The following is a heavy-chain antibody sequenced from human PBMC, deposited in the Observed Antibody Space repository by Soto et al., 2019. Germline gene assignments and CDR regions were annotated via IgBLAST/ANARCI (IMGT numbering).Heavy chain of an antibody. D-gene: IGHD3-10*01. V-gene: IGHV4-39*01. J-gene: IGHJ6*02. CDR2: THYSGST. CDR3: ARRGVERGMDV. Sequence: QLQLQESGPGLVKPSKTLSLTCTVSGGSISTSPYYWGWIRQPPGKGLEWIGSTHYSGSTYYNPSLKSRVTIAVDTSKNQISLKLSSVTAADTAVYYCARRGVERGMDVWGQGTTVTVSS. CDR1: GGSISTSPYY.